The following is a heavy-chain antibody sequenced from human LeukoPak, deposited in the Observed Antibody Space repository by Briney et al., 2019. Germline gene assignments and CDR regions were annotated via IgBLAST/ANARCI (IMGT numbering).Heavy chain of an antibody. J-gene: IGHJ4*02. V-gene: IGHV3-74*01. CDR1: GFTFSNYW. CDR2: IINDGTTT. CDR3: ARKGDGYNSIDY. D-gene: IGHD5-24*01. Sequence: GGSLRLSCVASGFTFSNYWMHWVRQAPGKGLVWVSRIINDGTTTNYVDSVKGRFTISRDNAKNTLYLQMNTLRAEDTAVYYCARKGDGYNSIDYWGQGTLVTVS.